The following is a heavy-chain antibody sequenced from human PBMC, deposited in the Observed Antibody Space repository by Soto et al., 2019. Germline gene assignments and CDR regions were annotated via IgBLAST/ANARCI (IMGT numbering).Heavy chain of an antibody. J-gene: IGHJ4*02. V-gene: IGHV1-18*01. CDR2: INAYNGNT. CDR3: ARDPYNIVVVPAAIAPSTPFDY. CDR1: GYTFTSYG. Sequence: ASVKVSCKASGYTFTSYGISWVRQAPGQGLEWMGWINAYNGNTNYAQKLQGRVTITRDTSTSTAYMELSSLRSEDTAVYYCARDPYNIVVVPAAIAPSTPFDYWGQGTLVTVSS. D-gene: IGHD2-2*01.